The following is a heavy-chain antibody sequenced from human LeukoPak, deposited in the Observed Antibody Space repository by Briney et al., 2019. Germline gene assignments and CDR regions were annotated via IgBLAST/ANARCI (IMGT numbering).Heavy chain of an antibody. D-gene: IGHD6-13*01. V-gene: IGHV3-33*01. J-gene: IGHJ4*02. CDR3: ASGRRAATGAGYYFDY. CDR1: GFTFRNYG. Sequence: PGGSLRLSCAASGFTFRNYGVHWVRQAPGKGLEWVAIIYYDGSSKYYADSVKGRFTISRDNSKNTLYLQMNSLTAEDTALYYCASGRRAATGAGYYFDYWGQGTLVTVSS. CDR2: IYYDGSSK.